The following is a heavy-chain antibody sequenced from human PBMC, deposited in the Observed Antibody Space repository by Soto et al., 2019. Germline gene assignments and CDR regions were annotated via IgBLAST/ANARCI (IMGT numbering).Heavy chain of an antibody. D-gene: IGHD6-19*01. CDR3: ATDPTYSSGWKNWYFDL. Sequence: QVQLVQSGAEVKKPGASVKVSCKVSGYTLTELSMHWVRQAPGKGLEWMGGFDPEDGETIYAQKFQGRVSMTEDTSTDTAYMELSSLRSEDTAVYYCATDPTYSSGWKNWYFDLWGRGTLVTVSS. CDR2: FDPEDGET. J-gene: IGHJ2*01. CDR1: GYTLTELS. V-gene: IGHV1-24*01.